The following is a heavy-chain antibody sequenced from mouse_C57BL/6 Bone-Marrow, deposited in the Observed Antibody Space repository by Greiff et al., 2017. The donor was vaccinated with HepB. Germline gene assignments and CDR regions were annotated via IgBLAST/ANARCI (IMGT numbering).Heavy chain of an antibody. Sequence: VQLQQSGAELVRPGTSVKVSCKASGYAFTNYLIEWVKQRPGQGLEWIGVINPGSGGTNYNEKFKGKATLTADKSSSTAYMQLSSLTSADSAVYFCARNYPYFDYWGQGTTLTVSS. V-gene: IGHV1-54*01. D-gene: IGHD2-1*01. CDR1: GYAFTNYL. J-gene: IGHJ2*01. CDR2: INPGSGGT. CDR3: ARNYPYFDY.